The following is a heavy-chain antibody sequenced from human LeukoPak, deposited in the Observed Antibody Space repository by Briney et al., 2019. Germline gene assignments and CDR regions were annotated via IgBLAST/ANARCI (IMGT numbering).Heavy chain of an antibody. V-gene: IGHV1-69*05. J-gene: IGHJ4*02. CDR3: ASSPTWYYYDSSGYYDY. CDR2: IIPIFGTA. D-gene: IGHD3-22*01. CDR1: GGTFSNYA. Sequence: ASVKVSCKASGGTFSNYAISWVRQAPGQGLEWMGGIIPIFGTANYAQKLQGRVTMTTDTSTSTAYMELRSLRSDDTAVYYCASSPTWYYYDSSGYYDYWGQGTLVTVSS.